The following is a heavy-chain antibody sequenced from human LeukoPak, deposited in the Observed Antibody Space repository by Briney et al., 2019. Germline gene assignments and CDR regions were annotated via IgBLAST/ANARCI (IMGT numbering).Heavy chain of an antibody. V-gene: IGHV1-3*01. CDR3: ARDDRIGGYPYYSSGMDV. D-gene: IGHD1-26*01. Sequence: GASVKVSCKASGYTFTSYAMHWVRQAPGQRLEWMGWINAGNGNTKYSQKFQGRVTITRDTSASTAYMELSSLRSEDTAVYYCARDDRIGGYPYYSSGMDVGAKGPRSPSP. CDR2: INAGNGNT. J-gene: IGHJ6*02. CDR1: GYTFTSYA.